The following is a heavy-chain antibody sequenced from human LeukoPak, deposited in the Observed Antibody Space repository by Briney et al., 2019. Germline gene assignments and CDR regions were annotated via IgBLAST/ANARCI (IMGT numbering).Heavy chain of an antibody. J-gene: IGHJ4*02. CDR3: AQSYERSGNYYSRFDY. Sequence: SGPTLVKPTQTLTLTCTFSGFSLSTSGVGVGWIRQPPGRALEWLALIYWNDEKPYSPSLRSRLTITKDTSKNQVVLTMTNMDPVDTATYYCAQSYERSGNYYSRFDYWGQGTLVTVSS. V-gene: IGHV2-5*01. D-gene: IGHD3-22*01. CDR2: IYWNDEK. CDR1: GFSLSTSGVG.